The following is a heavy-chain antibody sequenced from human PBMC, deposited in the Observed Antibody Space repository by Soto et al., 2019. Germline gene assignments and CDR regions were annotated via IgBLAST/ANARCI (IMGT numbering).Heavy chain of an antibody. CDR3: ARGGGVGVAGSAAFDM. D-gene: IGHD3-3*01. J-gene: IGHJ3*02. V-gene: IGHV1-2*02. Sequence: QLHLVQSGAVVKKPGASVTVSCSASGYPVTAYYMHWVRQAPGRGLEWMGGINPATGAAKYTQTFQGRVTMTRGTSPSTVFMELSGLTSEDTAGFYCARGGGVGVAGSAAFDMWGQGTLVTVSS. CDR1: GYPVTAYY. CDR2: INPATGAA.